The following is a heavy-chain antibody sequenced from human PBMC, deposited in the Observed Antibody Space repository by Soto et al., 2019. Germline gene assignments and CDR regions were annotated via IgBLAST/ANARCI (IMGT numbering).Heavy chain of an antibody. Sequence: QVQLQESGPGLVKPSGTLSLTCAVSGGSIISRHWWTWVRQPVGKGLGWSGEIFHSRPTNYNPSLNRRVTMSVPKSKNQSLMTLTPVTAAETAVYNCASQYGGNGTCYFDLWGHGTLVTVSS. CDR3: ASQYGGNGTCYFDL. D-gene: IGHD1-1*01. J-gene: IGHJ2*01. CDR1: GGSIISRHW. CDR2: IFHSRPT. V-gene: IGHV4-4*02.